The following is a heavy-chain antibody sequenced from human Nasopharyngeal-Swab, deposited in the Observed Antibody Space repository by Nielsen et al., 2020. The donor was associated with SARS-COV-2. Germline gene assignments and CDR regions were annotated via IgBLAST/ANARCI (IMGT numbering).Heavy chain of an antibody. Sequence: GSLRLSCTVSGGSVSSGSYYWSWIRQPPGKGLEWIGYIYYSGSTNYNPSLKSRVTISVDTSKNQFSLKLSSVTAADTAVYYCARVYSSSSWVGLRYYYYYMDVWGKGTTVTVSS. CDR1: GGSVSSGSYY. V-gene: IGHV4-61*01. CDR3: ARVYSSSSWVGLRYYYYYMDV. CDR2: IYYSGST. D-gene: IGHD6-6*01. J-gene: IGHJ6*03.